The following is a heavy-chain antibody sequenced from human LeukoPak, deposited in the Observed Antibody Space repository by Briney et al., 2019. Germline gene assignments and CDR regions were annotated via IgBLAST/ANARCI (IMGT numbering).Heavy chain of an antibody. CDR1: GFTVSSNY. Sequence: GGSLRLSCAASGFTVSSNYMSWVRQAPGKGLEWVSVIYSGGSTYYADSVKGRFTISRDNSKNTLYLQMNSLRAEDTAVYYCARLEPAAPPYYYYGMDVWGQGTTVTVSS. CDR2: IYSGGST. CDR3: ARLEPAAPPYYYYGMDV. V-gene: IGHV3-53*01. D-gene: IGHD2-2*01. J-gene: IGHJ6*02.